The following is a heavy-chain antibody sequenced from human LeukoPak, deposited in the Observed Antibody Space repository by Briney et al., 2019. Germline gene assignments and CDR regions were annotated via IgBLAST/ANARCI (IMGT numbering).Heavy chain of an antibody. CDR1: GGSFSGYY. CDR3: ARFPYYDYVWGSYRYSFDY. CDR2: INHSGST. Sequence: SETLSLTCAVYGGSFSGYYWSWIRQPPGKGLEWIGEINHSGSTNYNPSLKSRVTISVDTSKNQFSLKLSSVTAADTAVYYCARFPYYDYVWGSYRYSFDYWGQGTLVTVSS. D-gene: IGHD3-16*02. V-gene: IGHV4-34*01. J-gene: IGHJ4*02.